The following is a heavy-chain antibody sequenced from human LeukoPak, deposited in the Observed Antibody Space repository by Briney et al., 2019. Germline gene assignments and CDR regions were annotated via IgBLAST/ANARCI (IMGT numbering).Heavy chain of an antibody. V-gene: IGHV5-51*01. CDR2: IYPGDSDT. CDR1: GYSFSNYW. Sequence: GESLKISCKGSGYSFSNYWIGWVRQMPGKGLEWMGIIYPGDSDTRYSPSFQGQVTISVDKSISTAYLQWSSLKASDTAMYYCARQYYSDNSAYAFDIWGQGTMVTVSS. J-gene: IGHJ3*02. CDR3: ARQYYSDNSAYAFDI. D-gene: IGHD3-22*01.